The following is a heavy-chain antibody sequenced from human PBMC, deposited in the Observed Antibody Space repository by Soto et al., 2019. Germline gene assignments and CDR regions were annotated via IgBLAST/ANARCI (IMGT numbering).Heavy chain of an antibody. CDR1: GFTFSNYW. J-gene: IGHJ5*02. CDR2: IKEDGSER. V-gene: IGHV3-7*01. CDR3: ASARHIGP. Sequence: GGSLRLSCAASGFTFSNYWMSWVRQAPGKGLEWVANIKEDGSERNYVDSVKGRFTISRDNAENSLYLQMNSLRAEDTAVYYCASARHIGPWGQGTLVTVSS. D-gene: IGHD2-21*01.